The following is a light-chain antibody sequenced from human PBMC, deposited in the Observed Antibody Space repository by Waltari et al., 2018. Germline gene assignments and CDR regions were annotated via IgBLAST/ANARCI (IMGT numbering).Light chain of an antibody. CDR3: AAWDDSLGGPYVV. CDR2: SNN. Sequence: QTAVTQPPSASGAPGQGVTISGSGSSSNIGGNTVNWYQHLPGTAPKLLIYSNNRRPSGVPDRFSGSKSGTSASLAISGLQSEDEADYYCAAWDDSLGGPYVVFGGGTKLTVL. CDR1: SSNIGGNT. J-gene: IGLJ2*01. V-gene: IGLV1-44*01.